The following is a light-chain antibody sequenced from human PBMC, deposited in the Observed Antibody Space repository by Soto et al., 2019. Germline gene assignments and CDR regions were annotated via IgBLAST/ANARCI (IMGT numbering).Light chain of an antibody. Sequence: EIVVTQTPVTLSLSPGERATLSCRASQSVTSRHLAWYQQKPGQAPRLLIYGASTRATGIPDRFSGSGSYTAFSLTISRLDPEDFAMYYCLLYFSPDRYTFGQGTKVQIK. J-gene: IGKJ2*01. CDR1: QSVTSRH. CDR3: LLYFSPDRYT. V-gene: IGKV3-20*01. CDR2: GAS.